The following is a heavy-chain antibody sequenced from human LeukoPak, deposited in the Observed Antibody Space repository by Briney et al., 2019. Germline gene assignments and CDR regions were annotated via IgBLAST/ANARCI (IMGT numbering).Heavy chain of an antibody. Sequence: SETLSLTCTVSGVSISPYYWSWIRRSPGKGLEWMGYVYYSGSTNYNPSFKSRVTMSVDTSKNQFSLKLSSVTAADTAVYYCARASRPYYDFNYWGQGTLVTVSS. CDR1: GVSISPYY. D-gene: IGHD3-3*01. V-gene: IGHV4-59*08. J-gene: IGHJ4*02. CDR2: VYYSGST. CDR3: ARASRPYYDFNY.